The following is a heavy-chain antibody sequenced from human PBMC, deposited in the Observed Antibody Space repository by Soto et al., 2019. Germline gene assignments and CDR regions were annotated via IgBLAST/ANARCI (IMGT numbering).Heavy chain of an antibody. V-gene: IGHV1-18*01. CDR1: GYTFTSYG. J-gene: IGHJ4*02. Sequence: ASVKVSCKASGYTFTSYGISWVRQAPGQGLEWMGWISAYNGNTNYAQKLQGRVTMTTDTSTSTAYMELRSLRSDDTAVYYCARDLRYSYGQTTVTTLGYWGQGTLVTVSS. CDR2: ISAYNGNT. D-gene: IGHD4-17*01. CDR3: ARDLRYSYGQTTVTTLGY.